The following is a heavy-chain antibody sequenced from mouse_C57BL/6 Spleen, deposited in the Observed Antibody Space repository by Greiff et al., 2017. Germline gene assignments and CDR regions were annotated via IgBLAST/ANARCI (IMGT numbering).Heavy chain of an antibody. CDR3: ARPGYGNYLWYFDV. D-gene: IGHD2-1*01. CDR2: ISSGSSTI. J-gene: IGHJ1*03. CDR1: GFTFSDYG. V-gene: IGHV5-17*01. Sequence: EVQRVESGGGLVKPGGSLKLSCAASGFTFSDYGLHWVRQAPEKGLEWVAYISSGSSTIYYADTVKGRFTIYRDTAKHTLVLQMASLRSEDTSMYYCARPGYGNYLWYFDVWGTGTTVTVSS.